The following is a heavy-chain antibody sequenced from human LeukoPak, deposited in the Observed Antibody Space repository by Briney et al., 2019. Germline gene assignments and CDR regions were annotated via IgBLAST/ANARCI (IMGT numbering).Heavy chain of an antibody. D-gene: IGHD3-9*01. CDR2: IYYSGST. J-gene: IGHJ4*02. Sequence: SETLSLTCTVSGGSISSSSYYWSWIRQPPGKGLDWIGYIYYSGSTNYNPSLKSRVAISVDTSKNQFSLKLSSVTAADTAVYYCAREYYDILTGYYYFDYWGQGTLVTVSS. CDR3: AREYYDILTGYYYFDY. V-gene: IGHV4-61*01. CDR1: GGSISSSSYY.